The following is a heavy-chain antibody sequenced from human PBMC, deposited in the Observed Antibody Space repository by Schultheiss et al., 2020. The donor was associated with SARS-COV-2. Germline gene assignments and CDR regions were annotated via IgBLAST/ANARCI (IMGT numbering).Heavy chain of an antibody. CDR1: GFSFSSYS. V-gene: IGHV3-48*04. CDR3: ARVPIPADIGIGWFDP. D-gene: IGHD2-2*02. Sequence: GGSLRLSCAASGFSFSSYSMNWVRQAPGKGLEWVSYISSSSSTIYYADSVKGRFTISRDNAKNSLYLQMNSLRAEDTAVYYCARVPIPADIGIGWFDPWGQGTLVTVSS. J-gene: IGHJ5*02. CDR2: ISSSSSTI.